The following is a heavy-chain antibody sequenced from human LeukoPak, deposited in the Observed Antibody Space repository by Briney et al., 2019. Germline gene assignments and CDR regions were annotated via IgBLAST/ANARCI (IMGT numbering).Heavy chain of an antibody. CDR3: ARRYCSSTSCYDY. CDR2: INWNGGST. V-gene: IGHV3-20*01. J-gene: IGHJ4*02. Sequence: ETLSLTCTVSGYSISSGYYWGWVRQAPGKGLEWVSGINWNGGSTGYADSVKGRFTISRDNAKNSLYLQMNSLRAEDTALYHCARRYCSSTSCYDYWGQGTLVTVSS. CDR1: GYSISSGYY. D-gene: IGHD2-2*01.